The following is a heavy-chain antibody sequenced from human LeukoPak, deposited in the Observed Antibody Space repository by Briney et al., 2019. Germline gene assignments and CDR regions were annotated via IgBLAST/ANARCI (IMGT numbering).Heavy chain of an antibody. CDR1: GFTFSSYS. V-gene: IGHV3-21*01. J-gene: IGHJ5*02. D-gene: IGHD3-22*01. Sequence: GGSLRLSCAASGFTFSSYSMNWVRQAPGKGLEWVSSISSSSSYIYYADPVKGRFTISRDNAKNSLYLQMNSLRAEDTAVYYCARDREEYYYDSSGYYPWGQGTLVTVSS. CDR2: ISSSSSYI. CDR3: ARDREEYYYDSSGYYP.